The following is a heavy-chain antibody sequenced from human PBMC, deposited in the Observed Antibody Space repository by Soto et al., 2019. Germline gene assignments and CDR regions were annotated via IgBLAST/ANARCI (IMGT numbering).Heavy chain of an antibody. CDR3: AQARLNIVATSWFDP. CDR2: ISDYNGNT. V-gene: IGHV1-18*01. D-gene: IGHD5-12*01. CDR1: GYTFTSYG. Sequence: QVQLVQSGAEVKKPGASVKVSCKASGYTFTSYGISWVRQAPGQGLEWMGWISDYNGNTNYAQKLQGRVTMTTDTSTSTAYMELRSLRSDDTDVYYCAQARLNIVATSWFDPWGQGTLVTVSS. J-gene: IGHJ5*02.